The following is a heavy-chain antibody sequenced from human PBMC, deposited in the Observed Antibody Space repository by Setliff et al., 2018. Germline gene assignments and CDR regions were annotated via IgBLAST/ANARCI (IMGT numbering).Heavy chain of an antibody. D-gene: IGHD3-10*01. V-gene: IGHV4-59*01. J-gene: IGHJ4*02. CDR2: IYYSGST. CDR1: GGSISSYY. Sequence: PSETLSLTCTVSGGSISSYYWSWIRQPPGKGLEWIGYIYYSGSTDYNPSLKSRVTISVDTSKNQFSLKLSSVTAADTAVYYCARTSGSLHMEYYFDYWGQGTLVTVPQ. CDR3: ARTSGSLHMEYYFDY.